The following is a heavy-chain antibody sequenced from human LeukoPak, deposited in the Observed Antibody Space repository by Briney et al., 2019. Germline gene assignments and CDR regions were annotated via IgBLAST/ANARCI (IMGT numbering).Heavy chain of an antibody. V-gene: IGHV4-30-2*01. J-gene: IGHJ4*02. CDR3: ARDERYSGSFDY. Sequence: SETLSLTCAVSGGSISSGGYSWSWIRQPPGKGLEWIGYIYHSGSTYYNPSLKSRVTISVDRSKNQFSLKVSSVTAADTAVYFCARDERYSGSFDYWGQGALVTVSS. CDR1: GGSISSGGYS. D-gene: IGHD1-26*01. CDR2: IYHSGST.